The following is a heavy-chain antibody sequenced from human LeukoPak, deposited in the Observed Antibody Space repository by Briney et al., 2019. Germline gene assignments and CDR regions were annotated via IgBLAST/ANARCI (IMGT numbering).Heavy chain of an antibody. CDR1: GYTFTSYY. Sequence: GASVKVSCKASGYTFTSYYMHWVRQAPGHGPEWLGWINPNNGDTDYAQNFQGRVTMTSDTSITTAYMELSSLRSDDTAIYYCARHLVGYSNWLDPWGRGTLVTVSS. J-gene: IGHJ5*02. CDR3: ARHLVGYSNWLDP. V-gene: IGHV1-2*02. CDR2: INPNNGDT. D-gene: IGHD6-13*01.